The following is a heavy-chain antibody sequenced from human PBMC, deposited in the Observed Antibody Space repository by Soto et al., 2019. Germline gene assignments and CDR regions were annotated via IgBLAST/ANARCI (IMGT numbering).Heavy chain of an antibody. J-gene: IGHJ4*02. CDR2: IYYSGST. Sequence: SETLSLTSTVSCGSIISGAYYWSWIRQHPGKGLEWIGYIYYSGSTYYNPSLKSRVSISADTSKNQFSLKLSSVTAADTAVYYCARGITIFGVVYFDFWGQGTLVTVSS. D-gene: IGHD3-3*01. V-gene: IGHV4-31*03. CDR3: ARGITIFGVVYFDF. CDR1: CGSIISGAYY.